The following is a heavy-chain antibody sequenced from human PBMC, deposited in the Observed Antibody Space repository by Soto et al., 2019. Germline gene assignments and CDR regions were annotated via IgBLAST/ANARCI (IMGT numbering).Heavy chain of an antibody. Sequence: GGSLRLSCAASGFTFGTYAMHWVRQAPGKGLEWVAFISYDGSNEYYADSVKGRFTISRDNSKSTLFLQMNSLRGEDTAVYYCARDYCSSTNCPYYYGLDVWGQGTTVTVSS. CDR3: ARDYCSSTNCPYYYGLDV. CDR2: ISYDGSNE. CDR1: GFTFGTYA. V-gene: IGHV3-30-3*01. J-gene: IGHJ6*02. D-gene: IGHD2-2*01.